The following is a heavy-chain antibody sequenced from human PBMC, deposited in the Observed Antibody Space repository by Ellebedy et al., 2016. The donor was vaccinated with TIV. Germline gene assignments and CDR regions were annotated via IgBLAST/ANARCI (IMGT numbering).Heavy chain of an antibody. Sequence: ASVKVSCXASGGTFSSYAISWVRQAPGQGLEWMGIINPSGGSTSYPQKFQGRVTMTRDTSTSTVYMELSSLRSEDTAVYYCARGEVVVPANLGFETYYYYGMDVWGQGTTVTVSS. J-gene: IGHJ6*02. V-gene: IGHV1-46*01. CDR1: GGTFSSYA. D-gene: IGHD2-2*01. CDR3: ARGEVVVPANLGFETYYYYGMDV. CDR2: INPSGGST.